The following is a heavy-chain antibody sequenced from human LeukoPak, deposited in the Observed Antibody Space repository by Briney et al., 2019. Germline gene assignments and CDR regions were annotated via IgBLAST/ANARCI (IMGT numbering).Heavy chain of an antibody. J-gene: IGHJ4*02. Sequence: GGSLRLSCAASGFPFTNAWMTWVRLAPGKGLEWVGRIRSQGYGGTTDYAAPVRGRFTISRDDSKDTVYLQMDSLKIEDTAVYYCCTVGGLNDVWLTYYYGHWGQGTRVTVSS. CDR2: IRSQGYGGTT. D-gene: IGHD3-16*01. CDR3: CTVGGLNDVWLTYYYGH. CDR1: GFPFTNAW. V-gene: IGHV3-15*01.